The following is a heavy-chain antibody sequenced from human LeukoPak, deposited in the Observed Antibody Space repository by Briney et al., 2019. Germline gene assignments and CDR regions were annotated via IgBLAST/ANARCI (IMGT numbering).Heavy chain of an antibody. J-gene: IGHJ5*02. Sequence: GGSLRLSCAPSGFTFSSYAMHWVRQAPGKGLEWVAVISYDGSNKYYADSVKGRFTISRDNSKNTLYLQMNSLRAEDTAVYYCARDSLAWLRENWFDPWGQGTLVTVSS. CDR2: ISYDGSNK. D-gene: IGHD3-3*02. V-gene: IGHV3-30*01. CDR3: ARDSLAWLRENWFDP. CDR1: GFTFSSYA.